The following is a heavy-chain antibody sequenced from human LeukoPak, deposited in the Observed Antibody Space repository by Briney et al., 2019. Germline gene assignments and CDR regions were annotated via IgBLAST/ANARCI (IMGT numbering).Heavy chain of an antibody. CDR1: GGSFSGYY. CDR2: INHSGST. J-gene: IGHJ6*02. Sequence: PSETLSLTCAVYGGSFSGYYWSWIRQPPGKGLEWIGEINHSGSTNYNPSLKSRVTISVDTSKNQFSLKLSSVTAADTAVYYCAARVVDYCSSTSCYTEEPSYYYYGMDVWGQGTTVTVSS. D-gene: IGHD2-2*02. V-gene: IGHV4-34*01. CDR3: AARVVDYCSSTSCYTEEPSYYYYGMDV.